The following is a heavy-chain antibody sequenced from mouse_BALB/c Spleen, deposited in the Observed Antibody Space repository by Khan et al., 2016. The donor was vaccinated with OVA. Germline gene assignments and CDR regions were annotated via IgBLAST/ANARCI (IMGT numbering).Heavy chain of an antibody. CDR3: SRDGISEFAY. J-gene: IGHJ3*01. D-gene: IGHD2-3*01. V-gene: IGHV1S137*01. CDR2: ISTYYGNI. CDR1: GYTFADSG. Sequence: QVQLQQPGPEPVRPGASVKISCKGSGYTFADSGMHWVRQSHAKSLEWIGVISTYYGNIKYNQKFEGRATMTVDKSSSTAYMDLARLTSEDSAVYFCSRDGISEFAYWGQGTLVTVSA.